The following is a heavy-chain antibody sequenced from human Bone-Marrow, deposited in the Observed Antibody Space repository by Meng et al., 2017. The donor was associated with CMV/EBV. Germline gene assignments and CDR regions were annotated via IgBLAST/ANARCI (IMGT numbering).Heavy chain of an antibody. CDR3: AKGRRLGLQRRYIAAAGIDC. Sequence: GESLKISCAASGFTFSSYWMSWVRQAPGKGLEWVSAISGSGGSTYYADSVKGRFTISRDNSKNTQYLQMNSLRAEDTGVYYCAKGRRLGLQRRYIAAAGIDCWGQGTLVTVSS. D-gene: IGHD6-13*01. V-gene: IGHV3-23*01. CDR1: GFTFSSYW. J-gene: IGHJ4*02. CDR2: ISGSGGST.